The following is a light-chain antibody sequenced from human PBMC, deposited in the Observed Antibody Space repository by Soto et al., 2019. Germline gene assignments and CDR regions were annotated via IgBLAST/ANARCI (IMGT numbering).Light chain of an antibody. V-gene: IGKV3D-15*01. CDR1: QSVSSN. Sequence: EIVMTQSPGTLSVSPGEGATLSCRASQSVSSNLAWYQQKPGQAPRLLIYGASTRASGIPARFSGSGSGTEFTLTISSLQSEDSALYYCQHYNSWPTFGPGTKVDIK. CDR3: QHYNSWPT. J-gene: IGKJ3*01. CDR2: GAS.